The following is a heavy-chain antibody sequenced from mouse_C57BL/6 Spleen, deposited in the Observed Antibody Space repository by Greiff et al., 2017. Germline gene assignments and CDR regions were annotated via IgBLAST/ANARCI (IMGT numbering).Heavy chain of an antibody. CDR3: ARYRWSAMDY. J-gene: IGHJ4*01. Sequence: EVNVVESGGGLVQPGGSLSLSCAASGFTFTDYYMSWVRQPPGKALEWLGFIRNKANGYTTEYSASVKGRFTISRDNSQSILYLQMNDLRAEDSATYYGARYRWSAMDYWGQGTSVTVSS. CDR2: IRNKANGYTT. D-gene: IGHD2-3*01. V-gene: IGHV7-3*01. CDR1: GFTFTDYY.